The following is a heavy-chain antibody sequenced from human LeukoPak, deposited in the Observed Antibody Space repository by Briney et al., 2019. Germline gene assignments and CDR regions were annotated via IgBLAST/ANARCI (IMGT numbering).Heavy chain of an antibody. Sequence: PSETLSLTCTVSDGSISSSSYYWGWIRQPPGKGLEWIGSIYHSGSTYYNPSLKSRVTISVDTSKNQFSLKLSSVTAADTAVYYCARGVLSRRGWLQSKKSYYYYYYMDVWGKGTTVTVSS. CDR3: ARGVLSRRGWLQSKKSYYYYYYMDV. CDR1: DGSISSSSYY. J-gene: IGHJ6*03. CDR2: IYHSGST. D-gene: IGHD5-24*01. V-gene: IGHV4-39*07.